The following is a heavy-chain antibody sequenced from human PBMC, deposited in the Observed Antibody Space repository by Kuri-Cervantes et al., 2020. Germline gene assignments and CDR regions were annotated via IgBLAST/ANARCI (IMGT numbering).Heavy chain of an antibody. J-gene: IGHJ3*02. D-gene: IGHD5-24*01. CDR2: IVVGSGNT. V-gene: IGHV1-58*01. CDR1: GFTFTSSA. CDR3: AKLSVEMATSDAFDI. Sequence: SVKVSCKASGFTFTSSAVQWVRQARGQRLEWIGWIVVGSGNTNYAQKFQERVTITRDMSTSTAYMELSSLRSEDTALYYCAKLSVEMATSDAFDIWGQGTMVTVSS.